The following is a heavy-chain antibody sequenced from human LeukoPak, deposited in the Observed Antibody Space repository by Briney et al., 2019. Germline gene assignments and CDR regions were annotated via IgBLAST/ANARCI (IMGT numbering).Heavy chain of an antibody. J-gene: IGHJ4*02. CDR3: ARGGKGRAKLDY. CDR2: INHSGNT. D-gene: IGHD2-15*01. CDR1: GGSFSGYY. Sequence: SEPLSLTCAVYGGSFSGYYWSWIRQPPGKGLEWIGEINHSGNTNYNPSLKSRVTISVDTSKNQFSLKLSSVNAADTAVYYCARGGKGRAKLDYWGQGTLVTVSS. V-gene: IGHV4-34*01.